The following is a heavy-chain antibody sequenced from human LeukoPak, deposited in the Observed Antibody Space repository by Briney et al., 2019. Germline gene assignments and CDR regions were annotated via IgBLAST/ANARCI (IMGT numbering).Heavy chain of an antibody. V-gene: IGHV3-23*01. J-gene: IGHJ4*02. Sequence: GGSLRLSCAASGFTFSNYAMSWVRQAPGKGLEWVSGISGSGASTYYADSVKGRFTTSRDNSKSTLYLQMNSLRAEDTAVYYCAKDQTVGPTTRPHLFDYWGQGTLVSVSS. CDR3: AKDQTVGPTTRPHLFDY. D-gene: IGHD1-26*01. CDR2: ISGSGAST. CDR1: GFTFSNYA.